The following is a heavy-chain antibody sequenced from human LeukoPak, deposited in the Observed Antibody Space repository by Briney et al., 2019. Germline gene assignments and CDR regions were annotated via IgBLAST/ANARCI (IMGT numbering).Heavy chain of an antibody. Sequence: PSETLSLTCAVYGGSFSGYYWSWIRQPPGKGLEWIGEINHSGSTNYNPSLKSRVTISVDTSKNQFSLKLSSVTAADTAVYYCARCIAARLHSSSYRDFGGKGTTVTVPS. J-gene: IGHJ6*03. CDR1: GGSFSGYY. CDR3: ARCIAARLHSSSYRDF. D-gene: IGHD6-6*01. V-gene: IGHV4-34*01. CDR2: INHSGST.